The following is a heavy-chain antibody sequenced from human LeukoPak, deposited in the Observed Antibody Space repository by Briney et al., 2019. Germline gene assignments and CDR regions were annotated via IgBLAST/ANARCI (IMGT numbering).Heavy chain of an antibody. CDR1: GGSISSGSYY. D-gene: IGHD3-22*01. CDR2: IYTSGST. J-gene: IGHJ3*02. V-gene: IGHV4-61*02. CDR3: ARDDSTGSDAFDI. Sequence: SGTLSLTCTVSGGSISSGSYYWSWIRQPAGKGLEWIGRIYTSGSTNYNPSLKSRVTISVDPSKNQFSLKLSSVTAADTAVYYCARDDSTGSDAFDICGQGTMVTVSS.